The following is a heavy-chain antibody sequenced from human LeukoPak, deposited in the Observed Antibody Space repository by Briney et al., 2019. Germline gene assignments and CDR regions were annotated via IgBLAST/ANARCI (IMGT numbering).Heavy chain of an antibody. Sequence: SETLSLTCTVSGGSISNYWWSWIRQPPGKGLEWIGYVFDSGGTNYNPSLKSRVTISVDTSNKQFSLKLSSVTAADTAVYYCARGYSSSWNYFDYWGQGTLVTVSS. D-gene: IGHD6-13*01. V-gene: IGHV4-59*01. CDR1: GGSISNYW. CDR3: ARGYSSSWNYFDY. CDR2: VFDSGGT. J-gene: IGHJ4*02.